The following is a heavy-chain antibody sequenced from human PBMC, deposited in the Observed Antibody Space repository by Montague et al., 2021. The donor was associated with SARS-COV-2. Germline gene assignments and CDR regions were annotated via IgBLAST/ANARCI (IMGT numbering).Heavy chain of an antibody. Sequence: SLRLSCAASGFTFSSYSMNWVRQAPGKGLEWVSSISSSSYTYYADSVKGRFTISRDNAKNSLYLQMNSLRAEDTAVYYCARDRGINDFWSGPYFDYWGQGTLVTVSS. D-gene: IGHD3-3*01. CDR3: ARDRGINDFWSGPYFDY. J-gene: IGHJ4*02. V-gene: IGHV3-21*01. CDR2: ISSSSYT. CDR1: GFTFSSYS.